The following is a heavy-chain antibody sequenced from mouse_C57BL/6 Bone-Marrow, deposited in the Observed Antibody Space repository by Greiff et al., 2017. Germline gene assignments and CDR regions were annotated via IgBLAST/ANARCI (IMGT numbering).Heavy chain of an antibody. V-gene: IGHV1-7*01. CDR1: GYTFTSYW. CDR2: INPSSGYT. D-gene: IGHD5-5*01. CDR3: ARLPAY. Sequence: VQLQQSGAELAKPGASVKLSCKASGYTFTSYWMHWVKQRPGQGLEWIGYINPSSGYTKYNQKFKDKATLTADTSSSTAYMQLSSLTYEDSAVYCCARLPAYWGQGTLVTVSA. J-gene: IGHJ3*01.